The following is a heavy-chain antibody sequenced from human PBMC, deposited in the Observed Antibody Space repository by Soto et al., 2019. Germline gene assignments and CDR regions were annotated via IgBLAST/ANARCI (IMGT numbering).Heavy chain of an antibody. CDR1: GGSLSGHY. Sequence: QVQLQQWGAGLLKPSETLSLSCAVYGGSLSGHYWNWIRQPPGKGLEWIGEINHSGITKYNPSLKSRVTLSVATSKNQFYLNLRSVTAADTAVYSCARGNIATAVAYWGQGTLVTVSS. D-gene: IGHD6-13*01. V-gene: IGHV4-34*01. CDR2: INHSGIT. CDR3: ARGNIATAVAY. J-gene: IGHJ4*02.